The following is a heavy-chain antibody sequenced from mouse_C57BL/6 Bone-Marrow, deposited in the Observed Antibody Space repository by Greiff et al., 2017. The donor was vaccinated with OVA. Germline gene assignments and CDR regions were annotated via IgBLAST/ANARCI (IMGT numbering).Heavy chain of an antibody. CDR1: GYTFTSYW. Sequence: QVQLQQPGAELVKPGASVKLSCKASGYTFTSYWMHWVKQRPGQGLEWIGMIHPNSGITNYNEKFKSKATLTVDKSSSTAYMQLSSLTSEDSAVYYCARSNYYGSSYSPFDYWGQGTTLTVSS. V-gene: IGHV1-64*01. CDR3: ARSNYYGSSYSPFDY. CDR2: IHPNSGIT. J-gene: IGHJ2*01. D-gene: IGHD1-1*01.